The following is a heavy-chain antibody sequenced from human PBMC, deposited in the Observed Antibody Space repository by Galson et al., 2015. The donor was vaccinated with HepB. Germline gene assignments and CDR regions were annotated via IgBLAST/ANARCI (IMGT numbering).Heavy chain of an antibody. V-gene: IGHV1-3*01. CDR2: INAGNGNT. Sequence: SVKVSCKASGYTFTSYAMHWVRQAPGQRLEWMGWINAGNGNTKYSQKFQGRVTITRDTSASTAYMELSSLRSEDTAVYYCARDRRYSSGWYASYYYGMDVWGQGTTVTVSS. CDR1: GYTFTSYA. CDR3: ARDRRYSSGWYASYYYGMDV. J-gene: IGHJ6*02. D-gene: IGHD6-19*01.